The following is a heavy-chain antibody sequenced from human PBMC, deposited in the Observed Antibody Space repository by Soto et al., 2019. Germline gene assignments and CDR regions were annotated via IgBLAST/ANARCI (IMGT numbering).Heavy chain of an antibody. CDR1: GFTFSTYD. J-gene: IGHJ6*02. V-gene: IGHV3-21*01. D-gene: IGHD2-2*01. CDR2: ISSSSHI. CDR3: ARMGAGYCVSISCYPSPTMGYGMDV. Sequence: LRLSCAASGFTFSTYDMSWVRQVPGKGLEWVSSISSSSHIYYADSAKGRFTIFRDNAKKSLYLQMNSLRAEDTAVYYCARMGAGYCVSISCYPSPTMGYGMDVWGQGTTVTVSS.